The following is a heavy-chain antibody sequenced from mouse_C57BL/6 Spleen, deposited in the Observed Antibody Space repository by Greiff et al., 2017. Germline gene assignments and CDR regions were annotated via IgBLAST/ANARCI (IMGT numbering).Heavy chain of an antibody. CDR3: AREDYGSSWFAY. V-gene: IGHV1-81*01. D-gene: IGHD1-1*01. CDR1: GYTFTSYG. J-gene: IGHJ3*01. CDR2: IYPRSGNT. Sequence: VMLVESGAELARPGASVKLSCKASGYTFTSYGISWVKQRTGQGLEWIGEIYPRSGNTYYNEKFKGKATLSADKSSSTAYMELRSLTSEDSAVYFCAREDYGSSWFAYWGQGTLVTVSA.